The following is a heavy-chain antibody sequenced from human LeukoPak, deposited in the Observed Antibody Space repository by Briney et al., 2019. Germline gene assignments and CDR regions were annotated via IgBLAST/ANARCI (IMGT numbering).Heavy chain of an antibody. Sequence: TRASVKVSCKASGYTFTYRYLHWVRQAPGQALEWMGWITPFNGNTNYAQKFQDRVTITRDRSMSTAYMELNSLRSEDTAMYYCARSETGDYFDYWGQGTLVTVSS. V-gene: IGHV1-45*02. CDR2: ITPFNGNT. CDR3: ARSETGDYFDY. CDR1: GYTFTYRY. J-gene: IGHJ4*02.